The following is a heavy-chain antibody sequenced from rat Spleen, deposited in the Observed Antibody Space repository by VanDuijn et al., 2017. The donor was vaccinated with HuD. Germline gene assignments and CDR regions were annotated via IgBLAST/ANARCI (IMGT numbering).Heavy chain of an antibody. CDR3: ARHNTYYGYYYFDY. V-gene: IGHV5-7*01. Sequence: EVQLVETGGGLVQPGRSLKLSCAASGFTFSYYYMAWVRQTPKRGLEWVATIIYDGSKTHYRDSVKGRFTISRDNTKSTLYLQMDSLRSEDTATYFCARHNTYYGYYYFDYWGQGIMVTVSS. CDR2: IIYDGSKT. J-gene: IGHJ2*01. CDR1: GFTFSYYY. D-gene: IGHD1-9*01.